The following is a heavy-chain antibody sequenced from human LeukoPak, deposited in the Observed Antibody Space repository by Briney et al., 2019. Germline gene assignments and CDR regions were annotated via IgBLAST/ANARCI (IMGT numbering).Heavy chain of an antibody. CDR2: IKSKTDGGTT. CDR3: TADWTVHSSSWSSEDY. CDR1: GFTFSNAW. D-gene: IGHD6-13*01. Sequence: GGSLILSCAASGFTFSNAWMSWVRQAPGRGLEWVGRIKSKTDGGTTDYDAPVKGRFSISRDDSKNTLYLQMNSLKPEDTAVYYCTADWTVHSSSWSSEDYWGQGTLVTVSS. J-gene: IGHJ4*02. V-gene: IGHV3-15*01.